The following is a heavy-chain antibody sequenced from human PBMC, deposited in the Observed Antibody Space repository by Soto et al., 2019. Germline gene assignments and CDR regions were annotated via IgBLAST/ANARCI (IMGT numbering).Heavy chain of an antibody. J-gene: IGHJ6*02. Sequence: PGGSLRLSCAASGFTFSSYSMNWVRQAPGKGLEWVSYISSGGSTYYADSVKGRFTISRDNSKNTLYLQMNSLRAEDTAVYYCAKGHGGPYYYYGMDVWGQGTTVTVSS. CDR1: GFTFSSYS. CDR2: ISSGGST. CDR3: AKGHGGPYYYYGMDV. D-gene: IGHD3-16*01. V-gene: IGHV3-23*01.